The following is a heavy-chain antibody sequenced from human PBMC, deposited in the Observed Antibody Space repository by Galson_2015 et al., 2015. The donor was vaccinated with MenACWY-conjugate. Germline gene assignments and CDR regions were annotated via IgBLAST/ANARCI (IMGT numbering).Heavy chain of an antibody. CDR2: ISSSGSTI. V-gene: IGHV3-48*03. D-gene: IGHD1-1*01. J-gene: IGHJ6*02. Sequence: SLILSCAASGFTFSSYEMNWVRQAPGKGLEWVSYISSSGSTIYYADSVKGRFTISRDNAKNSLYLQMNSLRAEDTAVYYCARDRQPSIRYYYYGMDVWGQGTTVTVSS. CDR1: GFTFSSYE. CDR3: ARDRQPSIRYYYYGMDV.